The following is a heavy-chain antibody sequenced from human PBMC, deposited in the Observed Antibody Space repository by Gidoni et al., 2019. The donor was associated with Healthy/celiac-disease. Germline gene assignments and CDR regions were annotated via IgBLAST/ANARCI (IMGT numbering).Heavy chain of an antibody. CDR1: GYTFTSYA. Sequence: QVQLVQSGAEVKKPGASVKVSCKASGYTFTSYAMHWVRQAPGPRLEWMGWINAGNGNTKYSQKFQGRVTITRDTSASTAYMELSSLRSEDTAVYYCAREEPPPAYNWFDPWGQGTLVTVSS. V-gene: IGHV1-3*01. CDR2: INAGNGNT. D-gene: IGHD1-1*01. CDR3: AREEPPPAYNWFDP. J-gene: IGHJ5*02.